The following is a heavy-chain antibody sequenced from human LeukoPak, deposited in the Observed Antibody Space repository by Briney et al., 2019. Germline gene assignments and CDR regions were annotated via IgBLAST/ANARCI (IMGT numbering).Heavy chain of an antibody. Sequence: SVKVSCKASGYTFTSYGISWVRQAPGQGLEWMGRIIPILGIANYAQKFQGRVTITADKSTSTAYMELSSLRSEDTAVYYCARMAIAVADVAWFDPWGQGTLVTVSS. CDR2: IIPILGIA. V-gene: IGHV1-69*04. D-gene: IGHD6-19*01. J-gene: IGHJ5*02. CDR1: GYTFTSYG. CDR3: ARMAIAVADVAWFDP.